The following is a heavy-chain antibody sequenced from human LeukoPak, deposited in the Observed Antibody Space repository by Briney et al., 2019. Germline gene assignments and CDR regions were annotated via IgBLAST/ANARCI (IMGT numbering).Heavy chain of an antibody. Sequence: GGSLRLSCAASGFTFSGHWMSWVRQAPGKGLEWVANINQGGSDKYYVDPVKGRFTISRDNANNLLYLQMNSLRGEDTAVYYCTRDRSRAEDDWGQGTLVTVSS. CDR3: TRDRSRAEDD. D-gene: IGHD1-14*01. CDR2: INQGGSDK. J-gene: IGHJ4*02. V-gene: IGHV3-7*01. CDR1: GFTFSGHW.